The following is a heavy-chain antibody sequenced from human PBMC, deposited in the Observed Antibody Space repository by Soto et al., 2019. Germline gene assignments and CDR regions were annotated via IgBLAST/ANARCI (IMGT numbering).Heavy chain of an antibody. CDR2: INSDGSST. CDR3: ARDGNGGWGYFDL. J-gene: IGHJ2*01. Sequence: EVQLVESGGGLVQPGGSLGLSCAASGFTFSSYWMHWVRQAPGKGLVWVSRINSDGSSTSYADSVKGRLTISRDNAKKTVYLKRNGLRAEDPAVYYCARDGNGGWGYFDLGGRGPLVTVSS. V-gene: IGHV3-74*01. CDR1: GFTFSSYW. D-gene: IGHD7-27*01.